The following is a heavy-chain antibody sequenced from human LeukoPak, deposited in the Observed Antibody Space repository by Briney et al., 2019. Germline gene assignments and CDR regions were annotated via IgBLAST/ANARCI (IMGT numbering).Heavy chain of an antibody. CDR1: GFTSSNNA. V-gene: IGHV3-23*01. CDR3: AEDKSLAAYTLDY. CDR2: ISGSGDTT. D-gene: IGHD6-6*01. Sequence: QPGGSLRLSCAASGFTSSNNAMSWVRQAPGKGLEWVSGISGSGDTTYYADSVKGRFTISRDNSKNMLYLQMNSLRAEDTAVYYCAEDKSLAAYTLDYWGQGTLVTVSS. J-gene: IGHJ4*02.